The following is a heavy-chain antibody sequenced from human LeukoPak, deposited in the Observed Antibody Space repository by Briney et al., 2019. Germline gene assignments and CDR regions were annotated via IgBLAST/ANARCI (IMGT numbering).Heavy chain of an antibody. Sequence: GGSLRLSCAASGFTFSTYVMHWVRQAPGKGLEYVSGVSVNGDSTYYANSVKGRFIISRDNSKNTLYLQMGSLRADDMAVYYCVSGRGSSVWYFDLWGRGTLVTVSS. CDR2: VSVNGDST. D-gene: IGHD6-6*01. J-gene: IGHJ2*01. CDR3: VSGRGSSVWYFDL. V-gene: IGHV3-64*01. CDR1: GFTFSTYV.